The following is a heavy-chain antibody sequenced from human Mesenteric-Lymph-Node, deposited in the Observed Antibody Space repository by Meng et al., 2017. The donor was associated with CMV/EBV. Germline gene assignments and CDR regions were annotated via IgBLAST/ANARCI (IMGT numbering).Heavy chain of an antibody. CDR2: INPSGGST. CDR3: AREGITSSWYRSLGDTEYFQH. CDR1: NRYS. Sequence: NRYSLHWVRQAPGQGLEWMGIINPSGGSTNYAQKFQVRVTMTRDTSTSTVYMELSSLRSEDTAVYYCAREGITSSWYRSLGDTEYFQHWGQGTLVTVSS. J-gene: IGHJ1*01. D-gene: IGHD6-13*01. V-gene: IGHV1-46*02.